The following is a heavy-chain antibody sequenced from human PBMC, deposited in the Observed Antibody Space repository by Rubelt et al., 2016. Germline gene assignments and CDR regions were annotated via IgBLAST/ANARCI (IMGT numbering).Heavy chain of an antibody. CDR2: IYYSGST. Sequence: QVQLQQWGPGLVKPSQTLSLTCAVSGGSISSGGYSWSWIRQPPGKGLEWIGYIYYSGSTYYNPSLKSRVTISVASSKDQVALKLSSVTAADTAVYYCARTSYCGGDCYRDWGDDAFDSWGQGTMVTVSS. CDR1: GGSISSGGYS. CDR3: ARTSYCGGDCYRDWGDDAFDS. V-gene: IGHV4-30-4*07. D-gene: IGHD2-21*02. J-gene: IGHJ3*02.